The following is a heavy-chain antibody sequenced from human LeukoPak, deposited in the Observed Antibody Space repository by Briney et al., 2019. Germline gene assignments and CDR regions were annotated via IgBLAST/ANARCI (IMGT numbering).Heavy chain of an antibody. Sequence: SEILSLTCTVSGGSISSYYWSWIRQPAGKGLEWIGRIYTSGSTNYNPSLKSRVTMSVDTSKNQFSLKLSSVTAADTAVFYCARVEAATTNPRFDSWGQGALVTVSS. D-gene: IGHD5-24*01. J-gene: IGHJ4*02. CDR3: ARVEAATTNPRFDS. CDR1: GGSISSYY. V-gene: IGHV4-4*07. CDR2: IYTSGST.